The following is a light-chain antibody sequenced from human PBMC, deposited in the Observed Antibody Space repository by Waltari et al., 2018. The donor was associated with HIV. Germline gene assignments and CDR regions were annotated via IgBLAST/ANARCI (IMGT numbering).Light chain of an antibody. V-gene: IGLV1-51*01. CDR2: DNN. CDR3: GTWDPRLSVGV. CDR1: SSTLANDY. Sequence: QSVLTQPPSVSAAPGQTVTISRSGSSSTLANDYVSWYQHVPGAAPKLLIYDNNKRPSGIPDRFSGSKSGTSATLDITGLQTGDEADYYCGTWDPRLSVGVFGGGTKLTVL. J-gene: IGLJ2*01.